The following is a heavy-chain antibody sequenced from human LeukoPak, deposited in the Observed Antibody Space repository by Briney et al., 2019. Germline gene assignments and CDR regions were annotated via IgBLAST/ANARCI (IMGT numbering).Heavy chain of an antibody. CDR1: GFTFSSYW. V-gene: IGHV3-7*01. CDR3: ARDEAVTRYDAFDI. Sequence: GGSLRLSCAASGFTFSSYWMTWVRQAPGKGLEWVANIKQDGSEKYYVDSVKGRFTISRDNAKNSLYLQMNSLRAEDTAVYYCARDEAVTRYDAFDIWGQGTMVTVSS. D-gene: IGHD4-17*01. CDR2: IKQDGSEK. J-gene: IGHJ3*02.